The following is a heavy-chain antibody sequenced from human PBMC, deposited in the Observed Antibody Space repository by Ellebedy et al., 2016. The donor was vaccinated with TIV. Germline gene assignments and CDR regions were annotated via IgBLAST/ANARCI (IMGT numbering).Heavy chain of an antibody. CDR2: TKEDGSEK. V-gene: IGHV3-7*01. Sequence: PGGSLRLSCAASGFPFSSFWMSWVRQAPGKGLEWVANTKEDGSEKYYVDSVRGRFTIPRDNAKNSLYLQMNSLRAEETAVYYCARDRGYDTFDYWGQGILVTVSS. CDR3: ARDRGYDTFDY. J-gene: IGHJ4*02. CDR1: GFPFSSFW. D-gene: IGHD5-12*01.